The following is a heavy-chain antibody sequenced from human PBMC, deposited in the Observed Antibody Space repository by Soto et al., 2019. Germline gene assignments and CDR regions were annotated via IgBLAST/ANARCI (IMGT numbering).Heavy chain of an antibody. CDR1: GFIFSSSA. CDR2: ISGSGSSI. V-gene: IGHV3-23*01. D-gene: IGHD2-21*02. CDR3: AKGGGDSLRYGMDV. J-gene: IGHJ6*02. Sequence: GGSLRLSCSASGFIFSSSAMNWVRQAPGKGLEWVSAISGSGSSIYYADSVKGRFTISRDNSKTTLYLQMDSLRVEDTAVYYCAKGGGDSLRYGMDVWVQGTTVTVSS.